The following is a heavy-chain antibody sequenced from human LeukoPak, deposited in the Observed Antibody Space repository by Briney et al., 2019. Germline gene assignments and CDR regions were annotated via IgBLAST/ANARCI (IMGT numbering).Heavy chain of an antibody. Sequence: SETLSLTCTVSGGSVDTIDYYWSWVRQPPGKGLEWIGYMYHTGSSIYSPSLKSRLTISVDTSKNQFSLNLSSMTAADTAVYYCAGDQGGSAHRHAFDIWGQGTLVTVSS. CDR2: MYHTGSS. CDR1: GGSVDTIDYY. V-gene: IGHV4-61*08. J-gene: IGHJ3*02. D-gene: IGHD1-26*01. CDR3: AGDQGGSAHRHAFDI.